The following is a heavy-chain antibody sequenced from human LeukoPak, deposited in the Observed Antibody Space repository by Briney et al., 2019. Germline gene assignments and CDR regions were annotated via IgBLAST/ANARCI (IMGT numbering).Heavy chain of an antibody. CDR3: TILPDDYGDYVAFDY. D-gene: IGHD4-17*01. CDR1: GFTFSSYA. V-gene: IGHV3-23*01. CDR2: ISGSGGST. Sequence: GGSLRLSCAASGFTFSSYAMSWVRQAPGKGLEWVSAISGSGGSTYYADSVKGRFTISRDNSKNTLYLQMNSLRAEDTAVYYCTILPDDYGDYVAFDYWGQGTLVTVSS. J-gene: IGHJ4*02.